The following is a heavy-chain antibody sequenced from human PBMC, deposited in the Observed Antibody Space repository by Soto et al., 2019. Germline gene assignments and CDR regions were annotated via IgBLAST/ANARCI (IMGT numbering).Heavy chain of an antibody. D-gene: IGHD5-18*01. CDR1: GGSVSSGSYY. J-gene: IGHJ4*02. Sequence: QVQLQESGPGLVKPSETLPLTCTVSGGSVSSGSYYWSWIRQPPGKGLEWIGYIYYSGSTNYNPSLKSRVTISVDTSKNQFSLKLSSVTAADTAVYYCARTTVDTAMVFDYWGQGTLVTVSS. CDR2: IYYSGST. V-gene: IGHV4-61*01. CDR3: ARTTVDTAMVFDY.